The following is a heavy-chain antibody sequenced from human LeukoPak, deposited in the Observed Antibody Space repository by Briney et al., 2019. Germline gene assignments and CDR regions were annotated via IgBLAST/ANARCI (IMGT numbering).Heavy chain of an antibody. Sequence: SHTLSLTCTVSGGSLRSGDSYWSWIRQPPGKGLEWIVYIYYSGSTYYNPSLKSRVTISVDMSKNEFSVNLSSVTAGDTAVYFCARDSWVAYAWWCDPWGEGTVVSVSS. CDR1: GGSLRSGDSY. J-gene: IGHJ5*02. V-gene: IGHV4-30-4*01. CDR2: IYYSGST. CDR3: ARDSWVAYAWWCDP. D-gene: IGHD6-13*01.